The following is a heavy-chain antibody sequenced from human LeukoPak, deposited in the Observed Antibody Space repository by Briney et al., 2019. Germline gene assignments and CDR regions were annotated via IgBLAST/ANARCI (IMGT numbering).Heavy chain of an antibody. D-gene: IGHD3-22*01. CDR2: INHRGST. V-gene: IGHV4-34*01. CDR1: GGSFSGYY. CDR3: ARHNYDSSGYPGDYYYYMDG. J-gene: IGHJ6*03. Sequence: SETLSLTCAVYGGSFSGYYWSWIRQPPGKGLEWIGEINHRGSTNYNPSLKSRVTISLDTSKNQFSLKLSSVTAADTAVYYCARHNYDSSGYPGDYYYYMDGWGKGTMVSVSS.